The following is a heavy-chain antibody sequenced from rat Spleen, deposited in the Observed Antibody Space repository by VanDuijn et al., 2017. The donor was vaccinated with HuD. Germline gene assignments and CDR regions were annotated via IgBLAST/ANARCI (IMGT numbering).Heavy chain of an antibody. CDR1: GFSLISYA. CDR3: IRDDYRGWFAY. D-gene: IGHD1-11*01. CDR2: IWGDGST. J-gene: IGHJ3*01. V-gene: IGHV2-15*01. Sequence: QVQLKESGPGLVQPSQTLSLTCTVSGFSLISYAVNWVRQPPGKGLEWMGGIWGDGSTYYNSALKSRLSISRDTSKSQVFLRMNSLQSEDTAIYYCIRDDYRGWFAYWGQGTLVTVSS.